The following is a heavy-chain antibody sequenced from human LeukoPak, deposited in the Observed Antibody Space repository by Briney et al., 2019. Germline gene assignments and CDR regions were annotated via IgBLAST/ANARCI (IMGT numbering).Heavy chain of an antibody. CDR1: GGSISSYY. CDR2: IYYSGST. J-gene: IGHJ5*02. V-gene: IGHV4-59*01. D-gene: IGHD2-2*02. CDR3: ARVNCSSTSCYRRPGWFDP. Sequence: SETLSLTCTVSGGSISSYYWSWIRQPPGKGLEWIGYIYYSGSTNYNPSLKSRVTISVDTSKNQFSLKLSSVTAADTAVYYCARVNCSSTSCYRRPGWFDPWGQGTRVTVSS.